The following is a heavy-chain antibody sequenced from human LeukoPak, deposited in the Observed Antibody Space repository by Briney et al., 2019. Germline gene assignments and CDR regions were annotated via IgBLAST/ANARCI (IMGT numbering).Heavy chain of an antibody. CDR3: ARDPGRQYSSIADV. V-gene: IGHV3-7*03. CDR2: MKEDGSKK. J-gene: IGHJ6*02. D-gene: IGHD6-19*01. Sequence: PSETLSLTCAVYGGSFSGYYWSWIRQPPGKGLEWLANMKEDGSKKYYVDSVKGRFTISRDNAKNSLYLQMDSLRAEDTAVYYCARDPGRQYSSIADVWGQGTTVTVSS. CDR1: GGSFSGYY.